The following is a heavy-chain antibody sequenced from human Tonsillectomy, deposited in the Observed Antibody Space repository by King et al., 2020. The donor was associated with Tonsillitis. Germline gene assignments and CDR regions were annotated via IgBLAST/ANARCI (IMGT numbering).Heavy chain of an antibody. D-gene: IGHD4-17*01. V-gene: IGHV3-30-3*01. CDR1: GFTFSSYA. J-gene: IGHJ4*02. CDR2: ISYDGNDK. Sequence: VQLVESGGGVVQPGRSLRLSCVASGFTFSSYAMHWVRQAPGKGLEWVTLISYDGNDKYYADSVKGRFTISRDNSENTVYVQMNSLKAEDTAVCYCAREGAVMTTVTLFDSWGQGTLVTVSS. CDR3: AREGAVMTTVTLFDS.